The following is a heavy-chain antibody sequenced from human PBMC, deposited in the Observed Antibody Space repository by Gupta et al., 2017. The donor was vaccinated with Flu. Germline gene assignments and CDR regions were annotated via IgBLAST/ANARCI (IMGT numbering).Heavy chain of an antibody. CDR2: INPNSGGT. Sequence: APGQGLEWMGRINPNSGGTNYAQKFQGRVTMTRDTSISTAYMELSRLRSDDTAVYYCARGVVVVPAAPGFDYWGQGTLVTVSS. D-gene: IGHD2-2*01. V-gene: IGHV1-2*06. J-gene: IGHJ4*02. CDR3: ARGVVVVPAAPGFDY.